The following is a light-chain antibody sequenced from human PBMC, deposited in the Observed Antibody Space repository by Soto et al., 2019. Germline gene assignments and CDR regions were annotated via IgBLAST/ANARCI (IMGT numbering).Light chain of an antibody. Sequence: QSVLTQPASVSGSPGQSITISCTGTSSDVGAYNYVSWYQQHPGRAPKLVIYAVSSRPSGVSNRFSGSKSDNTASLTISGLQAEDEADYYCCSYAGSSTVVFGGGTKLTVL. V-gene: IGLV2-14*01. CDR2: AVS. CDR3: CSYAGSSTVV. CDR1: SSDVGAYNY. J-gene: IGLJ2*01.